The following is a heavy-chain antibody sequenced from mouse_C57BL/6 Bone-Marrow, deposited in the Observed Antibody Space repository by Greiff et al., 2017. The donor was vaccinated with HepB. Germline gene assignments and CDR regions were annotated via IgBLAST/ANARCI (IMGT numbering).Heavy chain of an antibody. V-gene: IGHV2-2*01. CDR3: DAYDYDVAY. J-gene: IGHJ3*01. D-gene: IGHD2-4*01. Sequence: VQLQQSGPGLVQPSQSLSISCTVSGFSLTSYGVHWVRQSPGKGLEWLGVIWSGGSTDYNAAFISRLSISKDNTKSKVFFKMNSLQADDTAIYYCDAYDYDVAYWGQGTLVTVSA. CDR2: IWSGGST. CDR1: GFSLTSYG.